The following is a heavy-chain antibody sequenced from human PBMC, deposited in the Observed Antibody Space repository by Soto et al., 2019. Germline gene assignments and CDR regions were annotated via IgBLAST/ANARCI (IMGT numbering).Heavy chain of an antibody. V-gene: IGHV3-30-3*01. Sequence: QVQLVESGGGVVQPGRSLRLSCAASGFTFSTYAMHWVRQAPGKGLEWVAVISYDGTNKYYADSVRGRFTISRDNSKNTLFLQMNSLRAEDTAVYYCAKDGGGYNYGYVVLDKYYYGMDVWGQGTTVTVSS. CDR3: AKDGGGYNYGYVVLDKYYYGMDV. D-gene: IGHD5-18*01. J-gene: IGHJ6*02. CDR2: ISYDGTNK. CDR1: GFTFSTYA.